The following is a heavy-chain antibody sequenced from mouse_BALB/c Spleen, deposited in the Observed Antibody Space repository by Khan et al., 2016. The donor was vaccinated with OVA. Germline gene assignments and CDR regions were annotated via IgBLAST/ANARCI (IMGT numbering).Heavy chain of an antibody. CDR2: IRYSGSP. CDR1: GYSITSDYS. J-gene: IGHJ3*01. D-gene: IGHD1-1*02. CDR3: APYGSVFAY. Sequence: EGQPQESGPDLVKPSQSLSLTCTVSGYSITSDYSWHWIRQFPGNNLEWMAYIRYSGSPNYNPSPKSRISITRDTSKTQFFLQLNSVTTEDTATYYCAPYGSVFAYWGQGTLVTLSA. V-gene: IGHV3-1*02.